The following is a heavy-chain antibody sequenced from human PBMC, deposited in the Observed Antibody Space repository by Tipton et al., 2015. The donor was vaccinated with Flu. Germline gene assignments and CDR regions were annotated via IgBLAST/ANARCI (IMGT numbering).Heavy chain of an antibody. CDR1: GFTFSTYA. Sequence: SLRLSCAASGFTFSTYAMTWVRQAPGKGLEWVSTISGGGGTYYADSVKGRFTISRDNSQNTLYLQMNTLRAEDTAVYYCARLRGSCISIDFWFHGFLVTVSS. J-gene: IGHJ4*01. CDR3: ARLRGSCISIDF. CDR2: ISGGGGT. D-gene: IGHD3-16*01. V-gene: IGHV3-23*01.